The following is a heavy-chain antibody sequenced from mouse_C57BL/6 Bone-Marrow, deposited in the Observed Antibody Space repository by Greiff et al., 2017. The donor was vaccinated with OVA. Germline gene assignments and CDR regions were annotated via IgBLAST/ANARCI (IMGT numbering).Heavy chain of an antibody. J-gene: IGHJ4*01. CDR1: EYTFTDYY. CDR2: INPYNGGT. Sequence: VQLQQSGPVLVKPGASVKMSCKASEYTFTDYYMNWVKQSHGKSLEWIGVINPYNGGTSYNQKFKGKATLTVDKSSSTAYMELNSLTSEDSAVYYCARFYYGSSAYAMDYWGQGTSVTVSS. CDR3: ARFYYGSSAYAMDY. D-gene: IGHD1-1*01. V-gene: IGHV1-19*01.